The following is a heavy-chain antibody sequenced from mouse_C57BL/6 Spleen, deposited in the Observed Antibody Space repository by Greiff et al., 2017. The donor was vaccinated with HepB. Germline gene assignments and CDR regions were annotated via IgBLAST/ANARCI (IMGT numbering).Heavy chain of an antibody. CDR3: ARLYYGSSFDY. D-gene: IGHD1-1*01. J-gene: IGHJ2*01. CDR2: ISDGGSYT. Sequence: EVQLVESGGGLVKPGGSLKLSCAASGFTFSSYAMSWVRQTPEKRLEWVATISDGGSYTYYPDNVKGRFTISRDNAKNNLYLQMSHLKSEDTAMYYCARLYYGSSFDYWGQGTTLTVSS. CDR1: GFTFSSYA. V-gene: IGHV5-4*01.